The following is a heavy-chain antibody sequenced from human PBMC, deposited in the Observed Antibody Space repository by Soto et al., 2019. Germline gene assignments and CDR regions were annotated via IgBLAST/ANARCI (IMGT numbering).Heavy chain of an antibody. CDR2: IYWDDDK. CDR1: GFSLTTSGVG. CDR3: AHRVLRTVFGLVTTTAIYFDF. Sequence: QITLNESGPTVVRPTETLTLTCRFSGFSLTTSGVGVGCIRQSPGKAPEWLALIYWDDDKRYSASLKSRLTITKDTSKNQVVLPVSDLDPTDTATYYCAHRVLRTVFGLVTTTAIYFDFWGQGTPVAVSS. D-gene: IGHD3-3*01. J-gene: IGHJ4*02. V-gene: IGHV2-5*02.